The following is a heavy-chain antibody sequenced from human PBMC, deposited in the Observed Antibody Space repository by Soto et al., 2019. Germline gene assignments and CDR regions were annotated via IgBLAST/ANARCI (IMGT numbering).Heavy chain of an antibody. CDR2: IYYSGST. J-gene: IGHJ5*02. CDR1: GGSISSYY. CDR3: ARDPSSSLTFGWFDP. D-gene: IGHD6-13*01. Sequence: QVQLQESGPGLVKPSETLSLTCTVSGGSISSYYWSWIRQPPGKGLEWIGYIYYSGSTNYNPSLNRRGTISVDTSKNQFSLKLSSVTAADTAVYYCARDPSSSLTFGWFDPWGQGTLVTVSS. V-gene: IGHV4-59*01.